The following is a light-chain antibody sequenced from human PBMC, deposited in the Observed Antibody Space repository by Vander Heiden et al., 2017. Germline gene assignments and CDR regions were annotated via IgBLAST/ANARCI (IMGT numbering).Light chain of an antibody. CDR2: RNN. Sequence: QSVLTQPPSASGTPGQRVTTSCSGSSSNIGSNYVSWYQQLPGTAPKVLIYRNNQRPSGVPDRFSGSKSGTSASLAISGLRSEDEADYYCAAWDDSLSGYVFGTGTKVTVL. CDR3: AAWDDSLSGYV. J-gene: IGLJ1*01. CDR1: SSNIGSNY. V-gene: IGLV1-47*01.